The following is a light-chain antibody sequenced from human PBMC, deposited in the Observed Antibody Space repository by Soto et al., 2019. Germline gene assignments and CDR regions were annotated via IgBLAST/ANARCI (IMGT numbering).Light chain of an antibody. CDR2: GAS. CDR1: QSVGSS. J-gene: IGKJ5*01. CDR3: QQYSNWPPIT. Sequence: EIVMAQSPATLSVSPGGRATLSCRASQSVGSSLAWYRQKPGQAPRLLIYGASTRATGVPARFSGSGSGTEFTLTISSLQSEDFALYYCQQYSNWPPITFGQGTRLEIK. V-gene: IGKV3D-15*01.